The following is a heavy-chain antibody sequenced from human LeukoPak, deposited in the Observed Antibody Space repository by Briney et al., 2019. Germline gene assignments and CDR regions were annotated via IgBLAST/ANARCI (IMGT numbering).Heavy chain of an antibody. CDR1: GFTFSSYA. CDR2: ISGSGGGT. V-gene: IGHV3-23*01. D-gene: IGHD6-13*01. Sequence: GGSLKLSCAASGFTFSSYAMSWVRQAPGKGLEWVSGISGSGGGTYYADSVKGRFTISRDNSKNTLYLQMNSLRAEDTAVYYCAKLNTGYSSSWVDYWGQGTLVTVSS. J-gene: IGHJ4*02. CDR3: AKLNTGYSSSWVDY.